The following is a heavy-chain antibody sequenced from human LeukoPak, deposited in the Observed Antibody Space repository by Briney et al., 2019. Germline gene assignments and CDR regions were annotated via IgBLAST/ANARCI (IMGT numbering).Heavy chain of an antibody. Sequence: GASVKVSCKASGYTFRNYFIYWVRQAPGQGLEWMGGINPNSGDINYAPKFQGRVTMTRDTSISTAYMDLNRLSSDDTAVYYCARGYVWIEMGLGYWGQGTLVTVSS. D-gene: IGHD3/OR15-3a*01. CDR2: INPNSGDI. CDR3: ARGYVWIEMGLGY. J-gene: IGHJ4*02. CDR1: GYTFRNYF. V-gene: IGHV1-2*02.